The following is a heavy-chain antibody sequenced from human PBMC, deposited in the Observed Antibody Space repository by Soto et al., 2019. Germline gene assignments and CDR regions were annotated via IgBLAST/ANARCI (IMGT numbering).Heavy chain of an antibody. CDR1: GYTFTNYA. J-gene: IGHJ5*02. Sequence: QVQLVQSGAEVKKPGASVKVSCKASGYTFTNYAMHWVRQAPGQRLEWMGWINAGNGNTKYSQKFQGRVTITRDTSASTAYMELSSLRSEDTAVYYCGMCSGLNWFDPWGQGALVTVSS. CDR2: INAGNGNT. V-gene: IGHV1-3*01. CDR3: GMCSGLNWFDP. D-gene: IGHD3-10*02.